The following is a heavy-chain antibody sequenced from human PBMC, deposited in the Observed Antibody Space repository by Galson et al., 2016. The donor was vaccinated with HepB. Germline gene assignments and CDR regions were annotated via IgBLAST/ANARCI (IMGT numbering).Heavy chain of an antibody. J-gene: IGHJ2*01. CDR2: ISSSSDTT. Sequence: GSLRLSCAASGFNLSRHSMNWVRQAPGKGIEWVSYISSSSDTTYYADSVNGRFTISGDNAKNSLFLQMNSLRDEDTAVYYCARDSCDDGTCYSPFWDRHFDLWGRGTLVTVSS. CDR3: ARDSCDDGTCYSPFWDRHFDL. CDR1: GFNLSRHS. V-gene: IGHV3-48*02. D-gene: IGHD2-15*01.